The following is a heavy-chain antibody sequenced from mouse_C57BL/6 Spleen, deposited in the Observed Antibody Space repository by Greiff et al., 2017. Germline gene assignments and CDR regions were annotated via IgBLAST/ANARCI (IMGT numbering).Heavy chain of an antibody. CDR1: GYTFTSYW. V-gene: IGHV1-64*01. CDR2: IHPNSGST. CDR3: ARVDAPRYFDY. Sequence: QVQLKQPGAELVKPGASVKLSCKASGYTFTSYWMHWVKQRPGQGLEWIGMIHPNSGSTNYNEKLKSKATLTVDKSSSTAYMQLSSLTSEDSAVYYGARVDAPRYFDYWGQGTTLTVSS. J-gene: IGHJ2*01. D-gene: IGHD2-3*01.